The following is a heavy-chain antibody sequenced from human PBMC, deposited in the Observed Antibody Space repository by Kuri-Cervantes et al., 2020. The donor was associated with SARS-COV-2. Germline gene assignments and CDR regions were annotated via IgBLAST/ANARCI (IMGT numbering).Heavy chain of an antibody. CDR2: INWNGGST. CDR3: AREDIAVDGALDY. CDR1: GFTFDDYG. Sequence: GESLKISCAASGFTFDDYGMSWVRQAPGKGLEWVSGINWNGGSTGYADSVKGRFTISRDNAKNSLYLQMNSLRAEDMALYYCAREDIAVDGALDYWGQGTLVTVSS. V-gene: IGHV3-20*04. D-gene: IGHD6-19*01. J-gene: IGHJ4*02.